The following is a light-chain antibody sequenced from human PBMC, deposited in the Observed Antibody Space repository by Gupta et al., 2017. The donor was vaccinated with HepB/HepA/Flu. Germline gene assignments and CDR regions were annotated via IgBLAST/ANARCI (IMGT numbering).Light chain of an antibody. CDR3: QQSYSTPHT. J-gene: IGKJ4*01. Sequence: DTQMTESPSSLTACVGDRVTITCRASQSISSYLNWYQQKPGKAPKLLIYAASSLQSGVPSRFSGSGSGTDFTLAISSLQPEDFATYYCQQSYSTPHTFGGGTKVEIK. CDR1: QSISSY. V-gene: IGKV1-39*01. CDR2: AAS.